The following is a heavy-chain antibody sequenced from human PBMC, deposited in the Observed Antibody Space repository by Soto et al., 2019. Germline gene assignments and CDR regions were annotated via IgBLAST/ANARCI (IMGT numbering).Heavy chain of an antibody. D-gene: IGHD3-3*01. CDR2: ISSSSSYI. Sequence: PGGSLRLSCAASGFTFSSYSMNWVRQAPGKGLEWVSSISSSSSYIYYADSVQGRFTISRDNAKNSLYLQMNSLRAEDTAVYYCARVEEYSYDFWSGYKPNRFDYWGQGTLVTVSS. J-gene: IGHJ4*02. V-gene: IGHV3-21*01. CDR1: GFTFSSYS. CDR3: ARVEEYSYDFWSGYKPNRFDY.